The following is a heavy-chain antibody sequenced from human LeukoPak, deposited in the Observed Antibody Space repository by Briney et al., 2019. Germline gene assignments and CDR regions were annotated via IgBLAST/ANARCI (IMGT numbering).Heavy chain of an antibody. V-gene: IGHV1-2*02. Sequence: GASVKFSCKASGYTFTGYYMHWVRQAPGQGLEWMGWINPNSGGTNFALKFQGRVTMTRDTSISTVYMELSRLRSDDTAVYYCARDRAAAATTFDYWGQGTLVTVSS. CDR2: INPNSGGT. CDR3: ARDRAAAATTFDY. D-gene: IGHD6-13*01. CDR1: GYTFTGYY. J-gene: IGHJ4*02.